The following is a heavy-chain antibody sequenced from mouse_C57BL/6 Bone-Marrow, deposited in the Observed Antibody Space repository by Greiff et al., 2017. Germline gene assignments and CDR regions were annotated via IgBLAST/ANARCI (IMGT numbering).Heavy chain of an antibody. J-gene: IGHJ4*01. CDR1: GYTFTDYY. D-gene: IGHD2-3*01. V-gene: IGHV1-26*01. CDR3: ARSPDGYYDAMDY. CDR2: INPNNGGT. Sequence: EVQLQQSGPELVKPGASVKISCKASGYTFTDYYMHWVKQSHGKSLEWIGDINPNNGGTSYNQKFKGKATLTVDKSSSTAYMELRSLTSEDSAVYYCARSPDGYYDAMDYWGQGTSVTVSS.